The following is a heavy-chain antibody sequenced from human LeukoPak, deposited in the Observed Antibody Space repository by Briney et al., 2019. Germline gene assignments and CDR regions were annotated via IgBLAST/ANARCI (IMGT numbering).Heavy chain of an antibody. Sequence: SVKVSCKASGGTFSSYTISWVRQAPGQGLEWMGRIIPILGIANYAQKFQGRVTITADKSTSTACMEMSSLRSEYTAVYYCARDPVISAADYWGQGTLVTVSS. V-gene: IGHV1-69*04. J-gene: IGHJ4*02. CDR1: GGTFSSYT. D-gene: IGHD2/OR15-2a*01. CDR2: IIPILGIA. CDR3: ARDPVISAADY.